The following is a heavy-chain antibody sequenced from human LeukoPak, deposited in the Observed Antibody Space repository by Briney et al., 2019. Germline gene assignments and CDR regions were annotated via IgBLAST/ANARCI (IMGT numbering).Heavy chain of an antibody. CDR1: GFTFSGYA. Sequence: GGSLRLSCAASGFTFSGYAMNWVRQAPGKGLEYVSSISSNGGSTYYANSVKGRFTISRDNSKNTLYLQMGRLRAEDMAVYYCAREGGVAPVDGAFDIWGQGTMVTVSS. CDR2: ISSNGGST. D-gene: IGHD2-15*01. CDR3: AREGGVAPVDGAFDI. J-gene: IGHJ3*02. V-gene: IGHV3-64*01.